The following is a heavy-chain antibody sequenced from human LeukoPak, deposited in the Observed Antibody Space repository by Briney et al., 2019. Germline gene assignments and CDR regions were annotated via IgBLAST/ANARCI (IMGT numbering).Heavy chain of an antibody. D-gene: IGHD6-19*01. CDR2: VIPIFGTA. J-gene: IGHJ4*02. V-gene: IGHV1-69*01. CDR1: GGTFSSYA. Sequence: SSVKVSCKASGGTFSSYAISWVRQAPGQGLEWMGGVIPIFGTANYAQKFQGRVTVTADESTSTAYMELSSLRSEDTAVYYCARGGYSSGLLDYWGQGTLVTVSS. CDR3: ARGGYSSGLLDY.